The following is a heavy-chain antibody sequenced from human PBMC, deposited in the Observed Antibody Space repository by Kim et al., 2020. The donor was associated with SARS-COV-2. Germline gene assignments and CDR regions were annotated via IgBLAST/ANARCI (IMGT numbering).Heavy chain of an antibody. V-gene: IGHV4-31*01. Sequence: SLKRQVTISVDTSKNQFSLKLSSGTAADTAVYYCARYSGYDLYYYYGMDVWGQGTTVTVSS. CDR3: ARYSGYDLYYYYGMDV. D-gene: IGHD5-12*01. J-gene: IGHJ6*02.